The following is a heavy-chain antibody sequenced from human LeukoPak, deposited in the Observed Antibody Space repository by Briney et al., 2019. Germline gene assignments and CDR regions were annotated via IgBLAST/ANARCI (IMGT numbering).Heavy chain of an antibody. V-gene: IGHV6-1*01. CDR2: TCYRTKCYN. CDR3: AKGPGFDC. J-gene: IGHJ4*02. CDR1: GDSVSSYSAA. Sequence: ETLTLTCAISGDSVSSYSAAWNWITPSPARGLEWLGRTCYRTKCYNDYVVSVKSRININPDTSMQQYYLQLTSVTPEVQAVYCGAKGPGFDCWGQGTLVTVSS.